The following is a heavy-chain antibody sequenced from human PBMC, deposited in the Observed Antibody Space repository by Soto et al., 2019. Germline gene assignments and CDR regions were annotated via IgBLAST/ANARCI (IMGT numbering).Heavy chain of an antibody. CDR1: GYTFTSYA. J-gene: IGHJ6*02. V-gene: IGHV1-3*01. CDR3: ARTVGYYYGMDV. CDR2: INAGNGNT. Sequence: QVQLVQSGAEVKKRGASVKVSCKASGYTFTSYAMHWVREAPGQRLEWMGWINAGNGNTKYSQKFQGRVTITRDTSASTAYMELSSLRSEDTAVYYCARTVGYYYGMDVWGQGTTVTVSS.